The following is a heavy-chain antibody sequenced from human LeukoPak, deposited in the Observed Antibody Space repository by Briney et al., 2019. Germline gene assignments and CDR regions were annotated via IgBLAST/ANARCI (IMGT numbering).Heavy chain of an antibody. J-gene: IGHJ4*02. V-gene: IGHV3-30*18. CDR1: GFTFSSYG. D-gene: IGHD3-3*01. Sequence: GGSLRLSCAASGFTFSSYGMHWVRQAPGKGLEWVAVISYDGSNKYYADSVKGRFTISRDNSKNTLYLQMNSLRAEDTAVYYCAKDPNTYYDFWSGYQYYFDYWGQGTLVTVSS. CDR3: AKDPNTYYDFWSGYQYYFDY. CDR2: ISYDGSNK.